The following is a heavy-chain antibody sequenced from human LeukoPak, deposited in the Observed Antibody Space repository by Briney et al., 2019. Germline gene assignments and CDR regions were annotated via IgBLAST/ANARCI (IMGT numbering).Heavy chain of an antibody. CDR1: GYTFTSYG. D-gene: IGHD6-13*01. CDR2: ISASNGNT. CDR3: ATDTSYSWYDTFGEY. J-gene: IGHJ4*02. Sequence: ASVKVSCKASGYTFTSYGISWVRQAPGQGLEWMGWISASNGNTDYAQKFQGRVTMTTDISTTTAYMELRSLRSDDTAVYYCATDTSYSWYDTFGEYWGQGTLVTVSS. V-gene: IGHV1-18*01.